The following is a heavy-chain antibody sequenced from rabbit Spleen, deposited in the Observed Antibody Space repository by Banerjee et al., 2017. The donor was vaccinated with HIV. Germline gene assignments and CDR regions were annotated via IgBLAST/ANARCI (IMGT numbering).Heavy chain of an antibody. V-gene: IGHV1S7*01. D-gene: IGHD8-1*01. Sequence: QLEESAGGLVQTGGSLKLSCKASGFTLSSYYMNWVRQAPGKGLEWIGYIDPVFGITYYANWVNGRFSISRENAQNTVFLQMTSLTAADTATYFCARDGAGGSYFALWGPGTLVTVS. CDR3: ARDGAGGSYFAL. J-gene: IGHJ4*01. CDR1: GFTLSSYY. CDR2: IDPVFGIT.